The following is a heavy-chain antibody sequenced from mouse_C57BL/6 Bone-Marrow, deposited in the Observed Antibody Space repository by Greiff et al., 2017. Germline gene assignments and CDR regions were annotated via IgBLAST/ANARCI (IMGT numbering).Heavy chain of an antibody. CDR3: AREEFGTPFAY. Sequence: QVQLQQSGAELVMPGASVKLSCKASGYTFTSYWMHWVKQRPGQGLEWIGEIDPSDSYTNYNQKFKGKSTLTVDKSSSTAYMQLSSLTSEDSAVYYCAREEFGTPFAYWGQGTLVTVSA. CDR1: GYTFTSYW. V-gene: IGHV1-69*01. J-gene: IGHJ3*01. CDR2: IDPSDSYT.